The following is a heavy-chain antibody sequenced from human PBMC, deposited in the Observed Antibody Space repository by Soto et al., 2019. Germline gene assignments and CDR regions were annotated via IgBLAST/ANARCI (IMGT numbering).Heavy chain of an antibody. CDR1: GFSLSTYGEG. D-gene: IGHD2-2*01. Sequence: QITLKESGPTLVKPTQTLTLTCTFSGFSLSTYGEGVAWIRQPTGKALEWLALIYWDDDMQYNPSLRNRLTVAKDTSKNQVVETTTNVDPMDTGTYFCGHSVLTSRGDSWGQGIGVTVAS. CDR3: GHSVLTSRGDS. V-gene: IGHV2-5*02. CDR2: IYWDDDM. J-gene: IGHJ4*02.